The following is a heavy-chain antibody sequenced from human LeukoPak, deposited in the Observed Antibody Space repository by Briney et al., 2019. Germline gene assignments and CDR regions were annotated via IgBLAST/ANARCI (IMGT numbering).Heavy chain of an antibody. CDR2: IYTTGST. CDR3: ARDRTYGGNSGFDY. Sequence: PSETLSLTCTVSGGSISSYYWSWIRQPAGKGLEWIGRIYTTGSTNYNPSLKSRVTMSVDTSKNQFSLNLGSVSAADTAVYCCARDRTYGGNSGFDYWGQGTLVTVSS. D-gene: IGHD4-23*01. J-gene: IGHJ4*02. CDR1: GGSISSYY. V-gene: IGHV4-4*07.